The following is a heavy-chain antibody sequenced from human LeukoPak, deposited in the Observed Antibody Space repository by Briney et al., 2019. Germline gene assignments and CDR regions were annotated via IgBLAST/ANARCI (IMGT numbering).Heavy chain of an antibody. D-gene: IGHD2-2*01. J-gene: IGHJ4*02. CDR2: ISAYNGNT. CDR3: ARDRRPIVVVPAAKGFGGY. V-gene: IGHV1-18*01. CDR1: GYTFTSYD. Sequence: APVKVSCKASGYTFTSYDINWVRQAPGQGLEWMGWISAYNGNTNYAQKLQGRVTMTTDTSTSTAYMELRSLRSDDTAVYYCARDRRPIVVVPAAKGFGGYWGQGTLVTVSS.